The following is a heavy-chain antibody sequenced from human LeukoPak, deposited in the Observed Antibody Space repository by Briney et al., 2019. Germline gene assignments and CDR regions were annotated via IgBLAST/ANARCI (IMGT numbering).Heavy chain of an antibody. Sequence: GGSLRLSCAASGFTFSSYGMHWVRQAPGKGLEWVAVISYDGSNKYYADSVKDRFTISRDNSKNTLYLQMNSLRAEDTAVYYCAYGEQQLVLYYWGQGTLVTVSS. CDR3: AYGEQQLVLYY. V-gene: IGHV3-30*03. CDR2: ISYDGSNK. D-gene: IGHD6-13*01. CDR1: GFTFSSYG. J-gene: IGHJ4*02.